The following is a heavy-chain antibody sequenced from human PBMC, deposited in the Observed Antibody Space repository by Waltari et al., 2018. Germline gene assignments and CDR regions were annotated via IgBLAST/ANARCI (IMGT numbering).Heavy chain of an antibody. V-gene: IGHV3-49*04. Sequence: EVQLVESGGGLVQPGRSLRLSCTASGFTFGDYAMSWVRQAPGKGLEWVGFIRRKAYGGKTEYAASVKGRFTISRDDSKSIAYLQMNSLKTEDTAVYYCTVVVVAATRGFDYWGQGTLVTVSS. D-gene: IGHD2-15*01. CDR1: GFTFGDYA. CDR3: TVVVVAATRGFDY. CDR2: IRRKAYGGKT. J-gene: IGHJ4*02.